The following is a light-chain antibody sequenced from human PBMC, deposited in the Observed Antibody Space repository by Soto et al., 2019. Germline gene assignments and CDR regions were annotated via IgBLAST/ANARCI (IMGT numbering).Light chain of an antibody. CDR2: DTS. Sequence: QAVVTQEPSLTVSPGGTVTLTCGSSTGAVTSGHYPYWFQRKPGQAPRTLIYDTSKKHFWTPARFSGSLLGGKAALTLSGAQPGDEADYYCLLSYSGARPYVFGAGTKVTVL. CDR1: TGAVTSGHY. V-gene: IGLV7-46*01. CDR3: LLSYSGARPYV. J-gene: IGLJ1*01.